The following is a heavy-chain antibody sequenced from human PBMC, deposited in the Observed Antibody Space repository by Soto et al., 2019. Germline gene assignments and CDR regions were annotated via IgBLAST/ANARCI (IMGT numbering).Heavy chain of an antibody. J-gene: IGHJ4*02. CDR2: IDPTSGST. D-gene: IGHD6-19*01. CDR3: ARWHSSGYIDY. Sequence: QVQLVQSGAEVKKPGASVKVSCKASGYIFTTYYFHWVRQAPGQGLEWLGVIDPTSGSTTYAQECRGRVTLTRDTSTSTVYLQLTSLTSEDTAFYFCARWHSSGYIDYWGQGTLVTVSS. CDR1: GYIFTTYY. V-gene: IGHV1-46*01.